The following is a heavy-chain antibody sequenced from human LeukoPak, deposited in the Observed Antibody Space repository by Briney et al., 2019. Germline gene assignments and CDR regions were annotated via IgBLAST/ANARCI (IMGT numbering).Heavy chain of an antibody. Sequence: SETLSLTCTVSGGSISSYYWSWIRQPPGKGLEWIGYIYYSGSTNYNPSLQSRVTISVDTSKNQFSLKLSSVTAADTAVYYCARDGSGSGYYAYWGQGTLVTVSS. CDR2: IYYSGST. V-gene: IGHV4-59*01. J-gene: IGHJ4*02. CDR3: ARDGSGSGYYAY. CDR1: GGSISSYY. D-gene: IGHD3-22*01.